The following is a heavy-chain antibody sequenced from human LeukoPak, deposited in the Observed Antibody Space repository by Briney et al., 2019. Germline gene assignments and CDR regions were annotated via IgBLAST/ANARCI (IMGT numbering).Heavy chain of an antibody. Sequence: SETLSLTCAVYGGSFSGYYWSWIRQPPGKGLEWIGEINHSGSTNYNPSLKSRVTISVDTSKNQFSLKLSSVTAADTAVYYCASTPPYYYGSGSYYFDYWSQGTLVTVSS. CDR2: INHSGST. CDR1: GGSFSGYY. V-gene: IGHV4-34*01. CDR3: ASTPPYYYGSGSYYFDY. J-gene: IGHJ4*02. D-gene: IGHD3-10*01.